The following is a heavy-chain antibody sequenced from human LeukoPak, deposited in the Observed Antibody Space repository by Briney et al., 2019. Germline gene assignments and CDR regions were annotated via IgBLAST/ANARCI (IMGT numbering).Heavy chain of an antibody. CDR3: ARDLYPLRYCSSTSCYIPGY. V-gene: IGHV1-69*05. J-gene: IGHJ4*02. D-gene: IGHD2-2*02. CDR1: GGTFSSYA. CDR2: IIPIFGTA. Sequence: SVKVSCKASGGTFSSYAISWVRQAPGQGLEWMGGIIPIFGTANYAQKLQGRVTMTTDTSTSTAYMELRSLRSDDTAVYYCARDLYPLRYCSSTSCYIPGYWGQGTLVTVSS.